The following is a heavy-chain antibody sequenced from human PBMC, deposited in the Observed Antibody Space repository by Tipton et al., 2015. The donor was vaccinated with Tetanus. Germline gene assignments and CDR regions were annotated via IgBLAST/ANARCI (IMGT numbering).Heavy chain of an antibody. V-gene: IGHV5-51*01. Sequence: QLVQSGAEVKKPGESLKISCKGSGYSFTGYWIGWVRQMPGKGLEWMGIIYPGDSDTRYSPSFQGQVTISADKSISTAYLQWSSLKAPATAMYYCARCIAVAGREVYYYYYGMDVWGQGTTVTVSS. CDR1: GYSFTGYW. D-gene: IGHD6-19*01. CDR3: ARCIAVAGREVYYYYYGMDV. J-gene: IGHJ6*02. CDR2: IYPGDSDT.